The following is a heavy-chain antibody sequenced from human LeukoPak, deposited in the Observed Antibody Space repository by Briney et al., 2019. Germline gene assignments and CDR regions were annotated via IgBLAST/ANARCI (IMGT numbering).Heavy chain of an antibody. Sequence: SETLSLTCTVSGGSISSSAYYWGWIRQPPGKGLEWIASIYYSGSTYYNPSLKSRVTISVDTSKNQLSLKLSSLTAADTAVYYCARHEYSGSYYGLSWFDPGGQGTLVTVSS. V-gene: IGHV4-39*01. J-gene: IGHJ5*02. CDR2: IYYSGST. D-gene: IGHD1-26*01. CDR3: ARHEYSGSYYGLSWFDP. CDR1: GGSISSSAYY.